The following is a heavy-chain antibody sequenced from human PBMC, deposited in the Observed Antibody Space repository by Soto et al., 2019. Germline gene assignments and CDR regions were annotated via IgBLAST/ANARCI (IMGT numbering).Heavy chain of an antibody. J-gene: IGHJ5*02. CDR2: ISSSSSTI. D-gene: IGHD3-3*01. CDR3: ASYYDFWSGYYKVDP. V-gene: IGHV3-48*01. CDR1: GFTFSSYS. Sequence: GGSLRLSCAASGFTFSSYSMNWVRQAPGKGLEWVSYISSSSSTIYYADSVKGRFTISRDNAKNSLYLQMNSLRAEDTAVYYCASYYDFWSGYYKVDPWGQGTLVTVSS.